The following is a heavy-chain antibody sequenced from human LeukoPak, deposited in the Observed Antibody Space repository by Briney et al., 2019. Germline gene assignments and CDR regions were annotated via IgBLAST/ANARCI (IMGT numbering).Heavy chain of an antibody. Sequence: PLETLSLTCTVSGGSISSYYWSWIRQPPGKGLEWIGYIYYSGSTNYNPSLKSRVTISVDTSKNQFSLKLSSVTAADTAVYYCARDRIRLWSYYFDYWGQGTLVTVSS. CDR3: ARDRIRLWSYYFDY. D-gene: IGHD5-18*01. J-gene: IGHJ4*02. CDR2: IYYSGST. CDR1: GGSISSYY. V-gene: IGHV4-59*01.